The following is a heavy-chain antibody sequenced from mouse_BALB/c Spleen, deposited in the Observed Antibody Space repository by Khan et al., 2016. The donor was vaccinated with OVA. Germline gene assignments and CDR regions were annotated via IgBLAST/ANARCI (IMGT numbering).Heavy chain of an antibody. CDR3: TRGGNYAHWYFDV. V-gene: IGHV5-6-4*01. D-gene: IGHD2-1*01. J-gene: IGHJ1*01. CDR2: ISSGSTYT. Sequence: EVELVESGGGLVNPGGSLKLSCAASGFSFSSYTMSWVRQTPEKRLEWVATISSGSTYTYYPDSVKGRFTISRDNAKNTLYLQMSSLKSEDTAMYYCTRGGNYAHWYFDVWGAGTTVTVSS. CDR1: GFSFSSYT.